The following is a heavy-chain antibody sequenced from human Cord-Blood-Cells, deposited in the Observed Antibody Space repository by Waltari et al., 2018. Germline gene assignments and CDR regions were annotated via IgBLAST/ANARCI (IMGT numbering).Heavy chain of an antibody. V-gene: IGHV4-39*01. CDR3: ARRGFVVVPAAIDY. CDR2: IYYSGRT. Sequence: QLQLQESGPGLVKPSETLSLTCTVSGGSISSSSYYWGWIRQPPGKGLEWIGSIYYSGRTYYNPSLKSRVTISVDTSKNQFSPKLSSVTAADTAVYYCARRGFVVVPAAIDYWGQGTLVTVSS. CDR1: GGSISSSSYY. J-gene: IGHJ4*02. D-gene: IGHD2-2*01.